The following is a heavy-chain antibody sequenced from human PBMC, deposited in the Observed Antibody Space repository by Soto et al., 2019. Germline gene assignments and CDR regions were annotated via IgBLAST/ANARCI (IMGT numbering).Heavy chain of an antibody. CDR1: GFTFSSYG. CDR3: ARDTHYYGMDV. CDR2: IWYDGSNK. V-gene: IGHV3-33*01. Sequence: QVQLVESGGGVVQPGRSLRLSCAASGFTFSSYGMHWVRQAPGKGLEWVAGIWYDGSNKYYADSVKGRFTISRDNSKNTLYLQMTGLRAEDTGVYYWARDTHYYGMDVWGQGTTVTVSS. J-gene: IGHJ6*02.